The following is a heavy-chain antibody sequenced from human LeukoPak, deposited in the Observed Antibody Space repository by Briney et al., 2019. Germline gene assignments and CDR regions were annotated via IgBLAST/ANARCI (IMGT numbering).Heavy chain of an antibody. CDR1: GFTFSNYA. CDR2: ISGNAGST. V-gene: IGHV3-23*01. D-gene: IGHD3-10*01. Sequence: PGGSLRLSCAASGFTFSNYAMCWVRQAPGKGLEWVSGISGNAGSTYYADSVKGRFTLSRDNSKNTLYLQMSSLRAEDTAVYYCAKVASIYGSGSYYQYDYWGQGTLVTVSS. J-gene: IGHJ4*02. CDR3: AKVASIYGSGSYYQYDY.